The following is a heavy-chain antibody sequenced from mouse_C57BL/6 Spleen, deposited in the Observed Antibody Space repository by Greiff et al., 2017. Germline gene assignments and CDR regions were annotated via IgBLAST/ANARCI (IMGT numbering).Heavy chain of an antibody. J-gene: IGHJ3*01. V-gene: IGHV1-55*01. Sequence: QVQLQQPGAELVKPGASVKMSCKASGYTFTSYWITWVKQRPGQGLEWIGDIYPGSGSTNYNEKFKSKATMTVDTSSSTAYMQRSSLTSEDSAVYDCAREDNRSWFADWGQGTLVTVSA. CDR1: GYTFTSYW. D-gene: IGHD1-3*01. CDR3: AREDNRSWFAD. CDR2: IYPGSGST.